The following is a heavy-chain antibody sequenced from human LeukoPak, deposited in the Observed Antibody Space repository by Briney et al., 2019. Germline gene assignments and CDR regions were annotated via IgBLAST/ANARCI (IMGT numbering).Heavy chain of an antibody. CDR3: ARELGYCSSTSCYSQGWFDP. Sequence: SETLSLTCTVSGGSISSSSYYWGWIRQPPGKGLEWIGSIYYSGSAYYNPSLKSRVTISLDTSKNQFSLKLRSVTAADTTVYYCARELGYCSSTSCYSQGWFDPWGQGTLVTVSS. D-gene: IGHD2-2*01. V-gene: IGHV4-39*07. CDR1: GGSISSSSYY. CDR2: IYYSGSA. J-gene: IGHJ5*02.